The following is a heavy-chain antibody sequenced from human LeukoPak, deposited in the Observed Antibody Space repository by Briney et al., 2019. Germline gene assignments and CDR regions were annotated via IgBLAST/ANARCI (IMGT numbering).Heavy chain of an antibody. CDR3: AGSWFYRDYFEY. V-gene: IGHV3-30*03. D-gene: IGHD3-10*01. CDR2: LSYDGSNE. CDR1: GFPFSSYG. J-gene: IGHJ4*02. Sequence: QPGGSLRLSCAASGFPFSSYGMQWVRQAPGKGLEWVAVLSYDGSNEYYADSVKGRFTISRDNSKNTLYLQMNSLRVEDTAVYYCAGSWFYRDYFEYWGQGTLVTVSS.